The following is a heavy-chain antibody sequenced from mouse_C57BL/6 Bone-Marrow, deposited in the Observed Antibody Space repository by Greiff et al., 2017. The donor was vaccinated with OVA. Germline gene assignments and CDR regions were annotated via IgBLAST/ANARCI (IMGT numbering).Heavy chain of an antibody. D-gene: IGHD1-1*01. Sequence: VKLQESGAELVRPGTSVKVSCKASGYAFTNYLIEWVKQRPGQGLEWIGVINPGSGGTNYNEKFKGKATLTADKSSSTAYMQLSSLTSEDSAVYFCARWPTTVVDYWGQGTTLTVSS. V-gene: IGHV1-54*01. CDR1: GYAFTNYL. J-gene: IGHJ2*01. CDR3: ARWPTTVVDY. CDR2: INPGSGGT.